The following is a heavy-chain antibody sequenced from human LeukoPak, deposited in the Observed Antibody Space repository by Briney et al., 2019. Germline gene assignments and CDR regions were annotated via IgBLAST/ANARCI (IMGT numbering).Heavy chain of an antibody. CDR2: ARNRRNGYST. CDR3: ARIMRVDYGTYYFDY. J-gene: IGHJ4*02. CDR1: GFTFSDHY. V-gene: IGHV3-72*01. D-gene: IGHD4/OR15-4a*01. Sequence: PGGSLRLSCAAFGFTFSDHYIDWVRQAPGKGLEWVGRARNRRNGYSTQYAASVKGRFTFSRDDSENTVYLQMNSLKTEDTAVYFCARIMRVDYGTYYFDYWGPGTLVTVSS.